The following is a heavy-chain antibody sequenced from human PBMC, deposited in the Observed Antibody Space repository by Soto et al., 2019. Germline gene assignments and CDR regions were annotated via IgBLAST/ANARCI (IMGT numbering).Heavy chain of an antibody. V-gene: IGHV3-7*01. CDR1: GFSFSSHW. CDR2: IKQNGGEE. J-gene: IGHJ3*02. CDR3: AKSEGYSFDI. D-gene: IGHD1-1*01. Sequence: EVQLVESGGGLVQPGGSLRLSCAASGFSFSSHWMSWVRQAPGKRLEWVANIKQNGGEEHYLDSVKGRFTRSRDNAKNSLYLQMNSLRAEDTAVYYCAKSEGYSFDIRGPGTMVTVSS.